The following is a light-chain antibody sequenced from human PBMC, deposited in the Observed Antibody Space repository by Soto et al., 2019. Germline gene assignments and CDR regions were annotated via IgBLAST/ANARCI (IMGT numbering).Light chain of an antibody. Sequence: QSVLTQPASGSGSPGQSITISCTGTTSDVGGYNYVSWYQQDPGKAPKLMIYDVTSRPSGVSNRFSGSKSGNTASLTISGLQAEDEADYYCSSYTTSDTLMFGGGTKLTVL. CDR3: SSYTTSDTLM. CDR1: TSDVGGYNY. J-gene: IGLJ3*02. CDR2: DVT. V-gene: IGLV2-14*01.